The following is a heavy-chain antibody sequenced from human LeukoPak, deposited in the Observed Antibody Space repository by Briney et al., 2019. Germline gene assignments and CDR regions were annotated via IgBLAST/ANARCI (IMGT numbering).Heavy chain of an antibody. Sequence: SETLSLTCTVSGGSISSYYWSWIRQPPGKGLEWIGYIYYSGSTNYNPSLKSRVTISVDTSKNQFSLKLSPVTAADTAVYYCARGYGGNSAGFDYWGQGTLVTVSS. CDR3: ARGYGGNSAGFDY. J-gene: IGHJ4*02. CDR1: GGSISSYY. V-gene: IGHV4-59*01. D-gene: IGHD4-23*01. CDR2: IYYSGST.